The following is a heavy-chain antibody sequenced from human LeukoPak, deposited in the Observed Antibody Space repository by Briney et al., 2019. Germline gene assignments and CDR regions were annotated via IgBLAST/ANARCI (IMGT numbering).Heavy chain of an antibody. CDR3: AREFTFGGVLDY. J-gene: IGHJ4*02. D-gene: IGHD3-16*01. CDR2: IYYSGST. CDR1: GGSISSYY. V-gene: IGHV4-59*01. Sequence: NASETLSLTCTVSGGSISSYYWSWIRQPPGKGLEWIGYIYYSGSTNYNPSLKSRVTISVDTSKNQFSLKLSSVTAADTAMYYCAREFTFGGVLDYWGQGTLVTVSS.